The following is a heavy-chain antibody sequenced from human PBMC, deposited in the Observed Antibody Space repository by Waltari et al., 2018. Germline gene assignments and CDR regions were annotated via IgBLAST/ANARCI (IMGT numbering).Heavy chain of an antibody. CDR2: ISFDGKNE. V-gene: IGHV3-30*04. J-gene: IGHJ4*02. D-gene: IGHD3-10*01. CDR3: TRSGERLAYYFDY. CDR1: TFIFSKYA. Sequence: QLQLVESGGGVVQPGKSLRLSCTASTFIFSKYALHWVRQAPGKGLEWVADISFDGKNEYYTDSVKGRFTISRDNSNNTLYLQMNSLRTEDTALYYCTRSGERLAYYFDYWGQGVLVTVSS.